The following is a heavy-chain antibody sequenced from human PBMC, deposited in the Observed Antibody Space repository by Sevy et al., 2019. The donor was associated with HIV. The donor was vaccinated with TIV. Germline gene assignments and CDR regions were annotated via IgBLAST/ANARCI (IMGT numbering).Heavy chain of an antibody. CDR3: XXXXXXXXXXVAHFDY. Sequence: GGSLRLSCAASGFLFSSYDFNWVRQAPGKGLEWVSYISQSGTTTYSDSVRGRFTISRDNAKNSLYLQMNTLRAEDTXXXXXXXXXXXXXXXVAHFDYWGQGTLVTVSS. D-gene: IGHD2-15*01. CDR2: ISQSGTTT. CDR1: GFLFSSYD. J-gene: IGHJ4*02. V-gene: IGHV3-48*03.